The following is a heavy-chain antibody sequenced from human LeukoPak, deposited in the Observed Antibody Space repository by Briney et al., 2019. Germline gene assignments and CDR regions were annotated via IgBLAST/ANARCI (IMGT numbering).Heavy chain of an antibody. J-gene: IGHJ6*02. CDR2: ISGSGGST. V-gene: IGHV3-23*01. D-gene: IGHD4-23*01. CDR1: GFTFSSYA. CDR3: ARVISVDYYGMDV. Sequence: GGSLRLSCAASGFTFSSYAMSWVRQAPGKGLEWVSAISGSGGSTYYADSVKGRFTISRDNSKNTLYLQMNSLRAEDTAVYYCARVISVDYYGMDVWGQGTTVTVSS.